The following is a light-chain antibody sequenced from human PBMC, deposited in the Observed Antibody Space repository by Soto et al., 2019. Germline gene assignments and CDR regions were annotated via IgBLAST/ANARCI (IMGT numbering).Light chain of an antibody. CDR1: QSVSSK. CDR3: QQRSNWPST. CDR2: GAS. V-gene: IGKV3-15*01. J-gene: IGKJ4*01. Sequence: EIVLTQSPGTLSVSPGERATLSCRASQSVSSKLAWYQQKPGQAPRLLFYGASTGATGIPARFSGSGSETEFTLSISSLQSEDFAVYYCQQRSNWPSTFGGGTKVEIK.